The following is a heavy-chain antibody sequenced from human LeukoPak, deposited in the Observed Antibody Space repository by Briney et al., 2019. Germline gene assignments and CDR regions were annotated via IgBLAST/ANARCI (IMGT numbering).Heavy chain of an antibody. CDR2: IYSGGST. CDR3: ARARSYYYDSSGYYFDY. J-gene: IGHJ4*02. V-gene: IGHV3-53*01. CDR1: GFTVSSNY. D-gene: IGHD3-22*01. Sequence: GGSLRLSCAASGFTVSSNYMSWVRQAPGKGLEWVSVIYSGGSTYYADSVKGRFTISRDNSKNTLYLQMNSLRAEDTAVYYCARARSYYYDSSGYYFDYWGQGTLVTVSS.